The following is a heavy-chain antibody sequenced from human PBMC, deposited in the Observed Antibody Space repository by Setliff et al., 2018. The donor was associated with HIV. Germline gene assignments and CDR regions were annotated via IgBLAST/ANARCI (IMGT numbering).Heavy chain of an antibody. Sequence: SETLSLTCTVSGGSISSYYWNWIRQPAGKGLEWIGRIYTSGSTNYNPSLKSRVTISVDTSKNQFSLKLSSVTAADTAVYYCARHPPNLDWLDPWGQGTLVTVSS. CDR3: ARHPPNLDWLDP. J-gene: IGHJ5*02. CDR2: IYTSGST. V-gene: IGHV4-4*07. CDR1: GGSISSYY.